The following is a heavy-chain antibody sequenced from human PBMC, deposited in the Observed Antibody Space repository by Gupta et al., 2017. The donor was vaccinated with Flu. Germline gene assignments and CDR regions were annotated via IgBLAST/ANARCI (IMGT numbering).Heavy chain of an antibody. V-gene: IGHV5-51*03. Sequence: EVHLVQSGAEVKKPGESLKISCKGPRYTFASYWIGWVRQKPGKGLEWMGIIYPVDSDTSYSQSFNGQVTISADKSISTAYLQWSSLKASASAMYDCARRFYDTTPGDPNYFLDAGGQGTLVTVSS. CDR1: RYTFASYW. D-gene: IGHD2/OR15-2a*01. J-gene: IGHJ5*02. CDR3: ARRFYDTTPGDPNYFLDA. CDR2: IYPVDSDT.